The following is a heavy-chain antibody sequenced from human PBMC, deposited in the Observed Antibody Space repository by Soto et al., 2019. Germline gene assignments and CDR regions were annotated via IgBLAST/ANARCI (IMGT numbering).Heavy chain of an antibody. D-gene: IGHD6-19*01. CDR1: GLAFSSYS. CDR3: AKGPYSSGRYGFDH. Sequence: VQLEESGGGMVQPGRSLRLSCGVSGLAFSSYSMYWVRQAPGKGLEWVSVISYDGSSEQYANSVKGRFTISRDNSRDTFFLQMNSLRVEDTAVYYCAKGPYSSGRYGFDHWGQGTLVNVSS. J-gene: IGHJ4*02. CDR2: ISYDGSSE. V-gene: IGHV3-30*18.